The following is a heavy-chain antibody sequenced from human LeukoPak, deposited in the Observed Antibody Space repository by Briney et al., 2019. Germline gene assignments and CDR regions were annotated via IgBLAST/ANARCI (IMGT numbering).Heavy chain of an antibody. CDR2: MNPNSGNT. Sequence: ASVKVSCKVSGYTLTELSMHWVRQATGQGLEWMGWMNPNSGNTGYAQKFQGRVTITRNTSISTAYMELSSLRSEDTAVYYCARVKATRSHDAFDIWGQGTMVTVSS. J-gene: IGHJ3*02. CDR3: ARVKATRSHDAFDI. CDR1: GYTLTELS. D-gene: IGHD1-1*01. V-gene: IGHV1-8*03.